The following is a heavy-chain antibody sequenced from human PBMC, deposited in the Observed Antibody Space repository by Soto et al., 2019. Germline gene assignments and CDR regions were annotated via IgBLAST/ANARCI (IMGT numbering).Heavy chain of an antibody. J-gene: IGHJ5*02. CDR1: GCCISSSSCY. CDR2: IYYSGST. Sequence: SETLSLTCTVSGCCISSSSCYWGWIRQPPGKGLEWIGSIYYSGSTYYNPSLKSRVTISVDTSKNQFSLRLTSVTAADTAVYYCATHPPDGPFDRSGQGTLVTVPS. V-gene: IGHV4-39*01. CDR3: ATHPPDGPFDR. D-gene: IGHD2-2*01.